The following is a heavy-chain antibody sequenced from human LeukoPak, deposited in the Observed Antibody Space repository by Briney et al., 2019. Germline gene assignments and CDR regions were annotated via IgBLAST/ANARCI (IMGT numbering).Heavy chain of an antibody. V-gene: IGHV4-39*07. D-gene: IGHD3-22*01. CDR1: GGSISSSSYY. Sequence: SETLSLTCTVSGGSISSSSYYWGWIRQPPGKGLEWIGSIYYSGSTYYNPSLKSRVTISVDTSKNQFSLKLSSVTAADTAVYYCARDRVTMIVVVMAGAFDIWGQGTMVTVSS. CDR3: ARDRVTMIVVVMAGAFDI. CDR2: IYYSGST. J-gene: IGHJ3*02.